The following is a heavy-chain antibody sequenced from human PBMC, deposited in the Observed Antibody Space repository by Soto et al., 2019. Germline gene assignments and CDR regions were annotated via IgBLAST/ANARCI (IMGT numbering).Heavy chain of an antibody. CDR2: IYYSGST. V-gene: IGHV4-59*01. Sequence: PSETLSLTCTVSGGSISSYYWSWIRQPPGKGLEWIGYIYYSGSTNYNPSLKSRVTISVDTSKNQFSLKLSSVTAADTAVYYCARDSQGVTIFGVVTRAFDYWGQGTLVTVSS. D-gene: IGHD3-3*01. J-gene: IGHJ4*02. CDR1: GGSISSYY. CDR3: ARDSQGVTIFGVVTRAFDY.